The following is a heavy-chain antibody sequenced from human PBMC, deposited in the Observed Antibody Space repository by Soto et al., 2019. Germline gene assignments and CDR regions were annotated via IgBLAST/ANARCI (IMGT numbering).Heavy chain of an antibody. J-gene: IGHJ6*02. CDR2: ITGSGVSS. Sequence: EVQLLESGGGLVKPGGSLRLSCAASGFTFSSYAMSWVRQAPGKGLQWVSTITGSGVSSYHADSVKGRFTISRDNSKKTSFLQMNSLEAEDTALYYCAKGRAVPGVPPFHSYDGMDVWGQGTTVTVSS. D-gene: IGHD6-19*01. V-gene: IGHV3-23*01. CDR1: GFTFSSYA. CDR3: AKGRAVPGVPPFHSYDGMDV.